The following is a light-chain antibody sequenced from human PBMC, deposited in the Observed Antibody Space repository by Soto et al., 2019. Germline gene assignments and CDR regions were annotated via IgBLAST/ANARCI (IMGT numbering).Light chain of an antibody. V-gene: IGLV1-40*01. J-gene: IGLJ1*01. CDR2: ANN. Sequence: QSVLTQPPSVSGAPGQRVTISCTGSSANIGAGYDVHWYQQFPGTAPKLLIYANNNRPSGVPDRFSGSKSGTSASLAITGLQADDEADYYCQSYDTSLKGVFGTGTKLTVL. CDR3: QSYDTSLKGV. CDR1: SANIGAGYD.